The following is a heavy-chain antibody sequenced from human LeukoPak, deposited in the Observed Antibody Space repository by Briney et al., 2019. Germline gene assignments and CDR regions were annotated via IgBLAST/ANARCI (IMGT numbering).Heavy chain of an antibody. CDR3: ARDATTELGTVYMDV. J-gene: IGHJ6*03. CDR1: GFTFSSYE. D-gene: IGHD4-17*01. V-gene: IGHV3-48*03. CDR2: ISSSGSTI. Sequence: AGGSLRLSCAASGFTFSSYEMNRVRQAPGKGLEWVSYISSSGSTIYYADSVKGRFTISRDNAKNSLYLQMNSLRVEDTAVYYCARDATTELGTVYMDVWGKGTTVTISS.